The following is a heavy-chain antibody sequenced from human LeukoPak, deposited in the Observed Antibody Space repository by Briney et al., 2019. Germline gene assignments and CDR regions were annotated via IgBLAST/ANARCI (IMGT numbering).Heavy chain of an antibody. D-gene: IGHD6-13*01. V-gene: IGHV3-21*01. J-gene: IGHJ4*02. CDR3: ARGLKTSSWYWDY. CDR1: GLTFSSYS. CDR2: ISSSSSYI. Sequence: PGGSLRLSCAASGLTFSSYSMNWVRQAPGKGLEWVSSISSSSSYIYYADSVKGRFTISRDNAKNSLYLQMNSLRAEDTAVYYCARGLKTSSWYWDYWGQGTLVTVSS.